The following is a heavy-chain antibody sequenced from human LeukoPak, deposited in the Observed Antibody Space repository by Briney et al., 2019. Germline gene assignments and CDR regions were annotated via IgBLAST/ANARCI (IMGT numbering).Heavy chain of an antibody. J-gene: IGHJ4*02. CDR3: ARGAPWDCSGSSCSLFDY. Sequence: GGSLRLSCGASGFTFSNYWMSWVRQAPGKRLEWVANIHQNGNEKYYVDSVKGRFSISRDNARDSLYLQMNSLRVEDTAVYYCARGAPWDCSGSSCSLFDYWGQGTLVTVSS. D-gene: IGHD3-22*01. CDR1: GFTFSNYW. V-gene: IGHV3-7*03. CDR2: IHQNGNEK.